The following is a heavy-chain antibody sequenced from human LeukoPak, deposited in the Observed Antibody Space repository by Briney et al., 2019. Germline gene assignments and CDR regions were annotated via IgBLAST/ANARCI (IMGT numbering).Heavy chain of an antibody. D-gene: IGHD4-23*01. CDR3: ARDMTTVAPHAFDI. J-gene: IGHJ3*02. V-gene: IGHV3-48*04. CDR1: GFTFSSYS. Sequence: EGSLRLSCAASGFTFSSYSMNWVRQAPGKGLEWVSYISSSSSTIYYADSVKGRFTISRDNAKNSLYLQMNSLRAEDTAVYYCARDMTTVAPHAFDIWGQGTMVTVSS. CDR2: ISSSSSTI.